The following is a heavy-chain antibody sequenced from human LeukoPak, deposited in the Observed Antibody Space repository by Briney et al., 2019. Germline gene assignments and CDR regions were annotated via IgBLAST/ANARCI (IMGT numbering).Heavy chain of an antibody. Sequence: SQTLSLTCTVSGGSISSGSYYWSWIRQPAGKGLEWIGRIYTSGSTNYNPSLKSRVTISVDTSKNQFSLKLSSVTAADTAVYYCASNYGSGSYVYYYMDVWGKGTTVTVSS. CDR3: ASNYGSGSYVYYYMDV. D-gene: IGHD3-10*01. J-gene: IGHJ6*03. CDR1: GGSISSGSYY. CDR2: IYTSGST. V-gene: IGHV4-61*02.